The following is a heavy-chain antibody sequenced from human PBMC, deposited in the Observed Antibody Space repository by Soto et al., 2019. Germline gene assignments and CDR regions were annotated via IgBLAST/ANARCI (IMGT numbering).Heavy chain of an antibody. Sequence: GGSLRLSCAASGFTFSSYAMHWVRQAPGKGLEWVAVISYDGSNKYYADSVKGRFTISRDNSKNTLYLQMNSLRAEDTAVYYCARDEQDDDYPPYYYYYGMDVWGQGTTVTVSS. CDR1: GFTFSSYA. V-gene: IGHV3-30-3*01. D-gene: IGHD4-17*01. CDR3: ARDEQDDDYPPYYYYYGMDV. J-gene: IGHJ6*02. CDR2: ISYDGSNK.